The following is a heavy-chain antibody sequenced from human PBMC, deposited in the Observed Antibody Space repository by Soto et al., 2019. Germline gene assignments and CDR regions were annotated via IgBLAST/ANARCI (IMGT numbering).Heavy chain of an antibody. CDR3: ARVLWFGELLDAYYYGMDV. Sequence: QVQLVQSGAEVKKPGSSVKVSCKASGGTFSSYAISWVRQAPGQGLEWMGGIIPIFGTANYAQKFQGRVTITADESTSTAYMELSSVRSEDTAVYYCARVLWFGELLDAYYYGMDVWGQGTTVTVSS. J-gene: IGHJ6*02. V-gene: IGHV1-69*01. CDR2: IIPIFGTA. CDR1: GGTFSSYA. D-gene: IGHD3-10*01.